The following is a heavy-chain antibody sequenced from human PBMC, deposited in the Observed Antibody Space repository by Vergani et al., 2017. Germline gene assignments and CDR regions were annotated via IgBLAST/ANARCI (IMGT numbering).Heavy chain of an antibody. J-gene: IGHJ3*02. CDR3: ARGEHVRFGDPTAFDI. Sequence: EVQLLESGGGLVQPGGSLRLSCAASGFTFTNYALSWVRQAPGKGLEWVSTIGGSGGSTYYADSVKGRFTISRDNSKNTLYLQMNSLRAEDTAVYYCARGEHVRFGDPTAFDIWGQGTMVTVSS. V-gene: IGHV3-23*01. CDR2: IGGSGGST. D-gene: IGHD3-10*01. CDR1: GFTFTNYA.